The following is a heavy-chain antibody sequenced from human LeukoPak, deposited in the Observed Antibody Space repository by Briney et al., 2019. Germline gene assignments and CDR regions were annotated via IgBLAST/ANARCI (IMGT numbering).Heavy chain of an antibody. CDR1: GYTFTSYA. D-gene: IGHD4-17*01. V-gene: IGHV7-4-1*02. Sequence: ASVKVSCKASGYTFTSYAMNWVRQAPGQELEWMGWINTNTGNPTYAQGFTGRFVFSLDTSVSTAYLQISSLKAEDTAVYYCASGDHGDYRYYFDYWGQGTLVTVSS. CDR2: INTNTGNP. CDR3: ASGDHGDYRYYFDY. J-gene: IGHJ4*02.